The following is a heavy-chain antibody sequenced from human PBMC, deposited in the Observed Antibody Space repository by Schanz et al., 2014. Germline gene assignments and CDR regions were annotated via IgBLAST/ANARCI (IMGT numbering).Heavy chain of an antibody. CDR2: INTSGGSR. D-gene: IGHD1-26*01. J-gene: IGHJ5*02. CDR3: ARDPSGSYGWFDP. CDR1: GFSFSTHA. V-gene: IGHV3-23*04. Sequence: EVQLVESGGGLVQPGGSLRLSCAASGFSFSTHAMSWVRQAPGQGLEWVSGINTSGGSRYYAESVKGRFTISRDNSKNTLYLQMNSLRAEDTAVYYCARDPSGSYGWFDPWGQGTLVTVSS.